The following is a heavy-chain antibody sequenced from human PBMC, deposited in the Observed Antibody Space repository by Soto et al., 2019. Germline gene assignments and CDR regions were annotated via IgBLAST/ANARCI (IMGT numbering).Heavy chain of an antibody. CDR3: AKDQSAVTTKYNWFDP. CDR1: GFTFSSYG. Sequence: PRGSLSLSCAASGFTFSSYGMHWVRQAPGKGLEWVAVISYDGSNKYYADSVKGRFTISRDNSKNTLYLQMNSLRAEDTAVYYCAKDQSAVTTKYNWFDPWGQGTLVTVSS. J-gene: IGHJ5*02. D-gene: IGHD4-17*01. V-gene: IGHV3-30*18. CDR2: ISYDGSNK.